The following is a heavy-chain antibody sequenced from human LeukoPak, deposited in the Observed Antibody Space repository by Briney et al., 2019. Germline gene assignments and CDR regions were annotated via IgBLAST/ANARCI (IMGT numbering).Heavy chain of an antibody. CDR2: IYHSGST. V-gene: IGHV4-30-2*01. D-gene: IGHD4-4*01. J-gene: IGHJ6*02. CDR1: GGSISSGGYS. CDR3: ARDRGYTVTTEYYYYGMDV. Sequence: SQTLSLTCAVSGGSISSGGYSWSWIRQPPGKGLEWIGYIYHSGSTYYNPSLKSRVTISVDRSKNQFSLKLSSVTAADTAVYYCARDRGYTVTTEYYYYGMDVWGQGTTVTVSS.